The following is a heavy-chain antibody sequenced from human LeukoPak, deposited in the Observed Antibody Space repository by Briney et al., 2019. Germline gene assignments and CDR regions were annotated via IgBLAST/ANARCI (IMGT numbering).Heavy chain of an antibody. J-gene: IGHJ4*02. CDR3: ARVRGAIVVVPAAASDY. D-gene: IGHD2-2*01. V-gene: IGHV1-18*01. Sequence: ASVKVSCKASGYTFTNYGITWVRQAPGQGLEWMGWISTYNGNTNYVQKLQGRVTMTTDTSTSTAYMELRSLRSDDTAVYYCARVRGAIVVVPAAASDYWGQGTLVTVSS. CDR1: GYTFTNYG. CDR2: ISTYNGNT.